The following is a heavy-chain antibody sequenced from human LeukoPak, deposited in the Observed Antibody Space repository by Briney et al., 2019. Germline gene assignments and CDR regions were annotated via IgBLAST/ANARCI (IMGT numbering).Heavy chain of an antibody. CDR1: GFTFDDYA. CDR2: ISGDGGST. V-gene: IGHV3-43*02. D-gene: IGHD1-26*01. J-gene: IGHJ6*02. CDR3: PKIQYSGISKGGSYYYYGMDV. Sequence: PGGTLRLSCAVSGFTFDDYAMHWVRQGPGKGLEWVSLISGDGGSTYEGASMTGPFTSSRDNSKNSLYLQINSLRTEDSALYYWPKIQYSGISKGGSYYYYGMDVWGQGTTVTVSS.